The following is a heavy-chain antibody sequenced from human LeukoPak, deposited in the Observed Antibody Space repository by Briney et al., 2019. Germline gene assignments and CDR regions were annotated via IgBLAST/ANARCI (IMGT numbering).Heavy chain of an antibody. CDR1: GGSISSGGYY. Sequence: SETLSLTCTVSGGSISSGGYYWSWLRQHPGKGLEWIGYIYYSGSTYYNPSLKSRVTISVDTSKNQFSLKLSSVTAADTAVYYCARLLYGSGRGDNWFDPWGQGTLVTVSS. D-gene: IGHD3-10*01. CDR2: IYYSGST. CDR3: ARLLYGSGRGDNWFDP. V-gene: IGHV4-31*03. J-gene: IGHJ5*02.